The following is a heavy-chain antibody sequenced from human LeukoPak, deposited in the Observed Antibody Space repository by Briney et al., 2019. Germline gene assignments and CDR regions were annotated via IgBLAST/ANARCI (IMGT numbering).Heavy chain of an antibody. D-gene: IGHD3-3*01. J-gene: IGHJ4*02. CDR3: AATNPQYYDFWSGYPRGYFDY. CDR2: IVVGSGNT. CDR1: GFTFTSSA. Sequence: SVKVSYKASGFTFTSSAVQWVRQARGQRREWIGWIVVGSGNTNYAQKFQERVTITRDMSTSTAYMELSSLRSEDTAVYYCAATNPQYYDFWSGYPRGYFDYWGQGTLVTVSS. V-gene: IGHV1-58*01.